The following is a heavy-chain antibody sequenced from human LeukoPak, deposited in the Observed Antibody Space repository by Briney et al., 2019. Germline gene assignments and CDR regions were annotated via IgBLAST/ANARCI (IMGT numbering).Heavy chain of an antibody. V-gene: IGHV4-34*01. D-gene: IGHD3-10*01. CDR3: ARGRRVRGPLDY. J-gene: IGHJ4*02. Sequence: SETLSLTCAVYGGSFSGYYWSWIRQPPGEGLEWIGEINHSGSTNYNPSLKSRGTISVDTSKNQFSLKLSSVTVADTAVYYCARGRRVRGPLDYWGQGTLVPVSS. CDR2: INHSGST. CDR1: GGSFSGYY.